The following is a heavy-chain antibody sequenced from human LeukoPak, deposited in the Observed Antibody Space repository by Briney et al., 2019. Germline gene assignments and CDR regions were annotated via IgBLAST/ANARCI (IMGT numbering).Heavy chain of an antibody. CDR2: INHSGST. Sequence: SETLSLTCAVYGDSFSGYYWSWIRQPPGKGLEWIGEINHSGSTNYNPSLKSRVTISVDTSKNQFSLKLSSVTAADTAVYYCARFSQLAHYYYYGMDVWGQGTTATVSS. CDR3: ARFSQLAHYYYYGMDV. J-gene: IGHJ6*02. D-gene: IGHD6-6*01. CDR1: GDSFSGYY. V-gene: IGHV4-34*01.